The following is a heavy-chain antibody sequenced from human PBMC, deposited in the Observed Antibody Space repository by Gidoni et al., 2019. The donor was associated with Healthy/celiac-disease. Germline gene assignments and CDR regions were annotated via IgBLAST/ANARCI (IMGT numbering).Heavy chain of an antibody. CDR1: GGTFSSYA. D-gene: IGHD3-9*01. CDR2: IIPILGIA. V-gene: IGHV1-69*04. CDR3: ARGRYDILTGYYSRYFDY. J-gene: IGHJ4*02. Sequence: QVQLVQSGAEVKKPGSSVKVSCKASGGTFSSYAISWVRQAPGQGLEWMGRIIPILGIANYAQKFQGRVTITADKSTSTAYMELSSLRSEDTAVYYCARGRYDILTGYYSRYFDYWGQGTLVTVSS.